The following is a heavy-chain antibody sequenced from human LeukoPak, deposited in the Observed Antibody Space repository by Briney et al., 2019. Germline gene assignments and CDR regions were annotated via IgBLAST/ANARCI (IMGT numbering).Heavy chain of an antibody. CDR3: ASVHDYGDYTYYYGMDV. CDR2: MNPNSGNT. J-gene: IGHJ6*02. D-gene: IGHD4-17*01. V-gene: IGHV1-8*01. CDR1: GYTFTSYD. Sequence: GASVKVSCKASGYTFTSYDINWVRQAPGQGLEWMGWMNPNSGNTGYAQKFQGRVTMTRNTSISTAYMELSSLRSEDTAVYYCASVHDYGDYTYYYGMDVWGQGTTVTVSS.